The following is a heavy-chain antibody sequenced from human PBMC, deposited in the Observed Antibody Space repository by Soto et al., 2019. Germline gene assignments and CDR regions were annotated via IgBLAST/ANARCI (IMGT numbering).Heavy chain of an antibody. Sequence: SVKVSCKASGGTFNSYAISWVRQAPGQGLEWMGGIIPIFGTANYAQKFQGGVTITADESTSTAYMELSSLRSEDTAVYYCARESYYYYGMDVWGQGTTVTVSS. J-gene: IGHJ6*02. V-gene: IGHV1-69*13. CDR3: ARESYYYYGMDV. CDR1: GGTFNSYA. CDR2: IIPIFGTA.